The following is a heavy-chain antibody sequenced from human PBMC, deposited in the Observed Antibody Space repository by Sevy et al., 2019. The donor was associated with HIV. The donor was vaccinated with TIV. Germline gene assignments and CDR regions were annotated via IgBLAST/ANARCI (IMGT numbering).Heavy chain of an antibody. D-gene: IGHD2-8*01. V-gene: IGHV3-7*03. CDR3: ASPGTNGFDP. CDR1: GFTFSSYW. J-gene: IGHJ5*02. CDR2: IKQDGSDK. Sequence: GRSLRLSCAASGFTFSSYWMSWVRQAPGKGLEWVANIKQDGSDKYYVDSVKGRFTISRDNAKNSLYLQMNSLRVEDTAVYYCASPGTNGFDPWGQGTLVTVSS.